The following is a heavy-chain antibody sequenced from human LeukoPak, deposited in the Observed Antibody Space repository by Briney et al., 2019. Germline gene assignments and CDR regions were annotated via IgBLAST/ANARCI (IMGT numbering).Heavy chain of an antibody. CDR2: ISSSSSYI. CDR3: ARDPRGRGPPQIDSSWYGY. J-gene: IGHJ4*02. D-gene: IGHD6-13*01. V-gene: IGHV3-21*01. CDR1: GFTFSSYS. Sequence: PGGSLRLSCAASGFTFSSYSMNWVRQAPGKGLEWVSSISSSSSYIYYADSVKGRFTISRDNAKNSLYLQMNSLRAEDTAVYYCARDPRGRGPPQIDSSWYGYWGQGTLVTVSS.